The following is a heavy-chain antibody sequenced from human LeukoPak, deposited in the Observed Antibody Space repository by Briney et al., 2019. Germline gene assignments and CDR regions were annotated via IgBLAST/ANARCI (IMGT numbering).Heavy chain of an antibody. Sequence: GGSLRLSCAASGFTFSNYEMNWVRQAPGKGLDWVSYITGSGSTIYYADSVRGRFTISRDNAKNSLYLQMSRLRAEDTAVYYCAREKLSFFDSSGYFDYWGQGTLVTVSS. V-gene: IGHV3-48*03. CDR3: AREKLSFFDSSGYFDY. J-gene: IGHJ4*02. CDR1: GFTFSNYE. CDR2: ITGSGSTI. D-gene: IGHD3-22*01.